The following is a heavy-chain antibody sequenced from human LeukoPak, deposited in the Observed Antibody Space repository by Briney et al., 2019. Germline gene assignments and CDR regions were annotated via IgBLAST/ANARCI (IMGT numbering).Heavy chain of an antibody. D-gene: IGHD3-22*01. CDR2: FYHSGST. J-gene: IGHJ4*02. Sequence: PSETLSLTCTVSGGSISTYYWNWIRQPPGKGLEWIGYFYHSGSTNYNPSLQSRVTISVDTSKNQFSLKLSSVTAADTAVYYCARGFWLGYYYDSSGYYVSDYWGQGTLVTVSS. V-gene: IGHV4-59*12. CDR1: GGSISTYY. CDR3: ARGFWLGYYYDSSGYYVSDY.